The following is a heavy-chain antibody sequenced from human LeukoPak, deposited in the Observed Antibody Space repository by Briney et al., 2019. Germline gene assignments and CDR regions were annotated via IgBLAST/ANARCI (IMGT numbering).Heavy chain of an antibody. Sequence: GGSLRLSCAASGFTFSSYSMNWVRQAPGKGLEWVSSISSSSSYIYYADSVKGRFTISRDNAKNSLYLQMSSLRAEDTAVYYCARGSGWLYFDYWGQGTLVTVSS. CDR2: ISSSSSYI. J-gene: IGHJ4*02. CDR1: GFTFSSYS. CDR3: ARGSGWLYFDY. D-gene: IGHD6-19*01. V-gene: IGHV3-21*01.